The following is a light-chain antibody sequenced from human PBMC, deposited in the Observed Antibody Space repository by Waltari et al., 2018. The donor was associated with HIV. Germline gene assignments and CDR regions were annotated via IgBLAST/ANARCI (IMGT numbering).Light chain of an antibody. V-gene: IGLV2-14*03. CDR2: DVR. CDR3: NSYTSGSTLV. Sequence: QSALTQPASVSGSPGQSITISCTGTHSEIGGYNSVSWYQQHPDKAPTLLIYDVRKRPSVTANRFSGSKSGNTASLTISRLQTEDEADYYCNSYTSGSTLVFGTGTRVTV. CDR1: HSEIGGYNS. J-gene: IGLJ1*01.